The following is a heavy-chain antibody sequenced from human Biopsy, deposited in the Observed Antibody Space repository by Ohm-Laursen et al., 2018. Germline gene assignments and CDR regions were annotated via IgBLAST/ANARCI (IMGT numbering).Heavy chain of an antibody. J-gene: IGHJ2*01. CDR3: VREPKTGTAEAWYFDL. CDR1: GASISIGGYS. Sequence: TLSLTCTVSGASISIGGYSWSWIRRHPGKGLEWIGYISYNERTHYNPSLTSRLAISFDTSNNRISLQLRSVSVADTAVYYCVREPKTGTAEAWYFDLWGRGSPVTVPS. D-gene: IGHD3-9*01. V-gene: IGHV4-31*03. CDR2: ISYNERT.